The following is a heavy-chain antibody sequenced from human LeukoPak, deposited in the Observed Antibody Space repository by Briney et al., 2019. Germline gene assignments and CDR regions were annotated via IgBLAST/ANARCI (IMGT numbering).Heavy chain of an antibody. Sequence: PGGSLRLSCVASGFTFSNFAMHWVRQAPGKGLEWVTLISFDGSNKYYADPVKGRFTVSRDNSKNTLYLQMNSLRAEDTAVYYCARGVGGGSSWYNFWGQGSLVTVSS. CDR2: ISFDGSNK. D-gene: IGHD6-13*01. CDR3: ARGVGGGSSWYNF. CDR1: GFTFSNFA. J-gene: IGHJ4*02. V-gene: IGHV3-30-3*01.